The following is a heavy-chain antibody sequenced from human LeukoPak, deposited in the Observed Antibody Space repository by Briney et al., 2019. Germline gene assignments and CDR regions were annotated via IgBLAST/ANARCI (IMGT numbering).Heavy chain of an antibody. CDR3: ARVITIFGVTPYYYYMDV. D-gene: IGHD3-3*01. CDR2: IYYSGST. Sequence: SETLSLTCTVSGGSISSYYWSWIRQPPGKGLEWIGYIYYSGSTNYNPSLKSRVTISVDTSKNQFSLKLSSVTAADTAVYYCARVITIFGVTPYYYYMDVSGKGTTVTVSS. J-gene: IGHJ6*03. CDR1: GGSISSYY. V-gene: IGHV4-59*01.